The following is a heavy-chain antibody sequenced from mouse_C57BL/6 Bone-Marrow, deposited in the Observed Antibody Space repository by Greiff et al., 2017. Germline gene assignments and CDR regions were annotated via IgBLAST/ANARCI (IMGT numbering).Heavy chain of an antibody. J-gene: IGHJ4*01. CDR3: ARGDDPEDY. V-gene: IGHV1-69*01. CDR1: GYTFTSYW. CDR2: IDPSDSYT. Sequence: VQLQQSGAELVMPGASVKLSCKASGYTFTSYWMHWVKQRPGQGLEWIGEIDPSDSYTNYNQKFKGKSTLTVDKSSSTAYMHLSRLTSEDAAVYYWARGDDPEDYWGQGTSVTVSS. D-gene: IGHD2-13*01.